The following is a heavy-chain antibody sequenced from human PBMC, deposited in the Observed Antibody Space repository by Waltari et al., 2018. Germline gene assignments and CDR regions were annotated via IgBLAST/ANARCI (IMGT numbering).Heavy chain of an antibody. Sequence: QVQLVESGGGVVQPGRSLRLSCAASGFSFSTYGMHWVRQAPGKGLEWVAGIWFDGSNKYYADSVKGRVTISRDNSNNTLYLQMKNLRAEDTAVYYCARGPVIPGAFIDYWGQGTLVTVSS. CDR2: IWFDGSNK. V-gene: IGHV3-33*01. CDR3: ARGPVIPGAFIDY. D-gene: IGHD2-2*01. CDR1: GFSFSTYG. J-gene: IGHJ4*02.